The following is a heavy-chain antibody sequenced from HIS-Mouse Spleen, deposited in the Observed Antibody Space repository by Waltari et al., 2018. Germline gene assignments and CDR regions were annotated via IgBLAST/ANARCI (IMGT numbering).Heavy chain of an antibody. D-gene: IGHD6-13*01. Sequence: QLQLQESGPGLVKPSETLCLTCTVSGGSIRSSSYYWGWIRQPPGKGLEWIGSIYYSGSTYYNPSLKSRVTISVDTSKNQFSLKLSSVTAADTAVYYCAREIPYSSSWYDWYFDLWGRGTLVTVSS. V-gene: IGHV4-39*07. J-gene: IGHJ2*01. CDR3: AREIPYSSSWYDWYFDL. CDR2: IYYSGST. CDR1: GGSIRSSSYY.